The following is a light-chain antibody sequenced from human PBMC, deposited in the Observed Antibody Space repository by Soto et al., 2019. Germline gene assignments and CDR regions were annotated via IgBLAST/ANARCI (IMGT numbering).Light chain of an antibody. CDR2: DAS. V-gene: IGKV1-5*01. CDR3: QQYNSYLLT. J-gene: IGKJ4*01. Sequence: DIPMTQSPSTLSASVGDRVTITCRASQSISSWLAWYQQKPGKAPKLLIYDASSLESGVPSRFSGSGSGTEFSLTISSLQPDDCATYYCQQYNSYLLTFGGGTKVEIK. CDR1: QSISSW.